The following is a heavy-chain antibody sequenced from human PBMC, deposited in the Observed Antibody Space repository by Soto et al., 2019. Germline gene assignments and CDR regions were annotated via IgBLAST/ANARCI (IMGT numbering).Heavy chain of an antibody. CDR1: GFSRSTNHMG. D-gene: IGHD4-17*01. Sequence: HITLKASGPTLVTPAQTLTLTCDFSGFSRSTNHMGGAWINQPHGTALEWLALIYWQDDKRYRPTLKDRLAMSKERSSNQVVLTITNVDPGDIATYFCAHAGDYDLLTLDHWGPGTLVSVS. CDR3: AHAGDYDLLTLDH. J-gene: IGHJ4*02. CDR2: IYWQDDK. V-gene: IGHV2-5*01.